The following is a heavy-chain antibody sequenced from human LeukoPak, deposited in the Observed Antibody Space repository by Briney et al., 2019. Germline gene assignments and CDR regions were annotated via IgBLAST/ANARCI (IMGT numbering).Heavy chain of an antibody. CDR2: INPSGGST. J-gene: IGHJ4*02. D-gene: IGHD5-12*01. CDR3: ARGDFSGYDAGDY. CDR1: GYTFTSYA. Sequence: ASVKVSCKASGYTFTSYAMNWVRQAPGQGLEWMGIINPSGGSTSYAQKFQGRVTMTRDMSTSTVYMELSSLRSEDTAVYYCARGDFSGYDAGDYWGQGTLVTVSS. V-gene: IGHV1-46*01.